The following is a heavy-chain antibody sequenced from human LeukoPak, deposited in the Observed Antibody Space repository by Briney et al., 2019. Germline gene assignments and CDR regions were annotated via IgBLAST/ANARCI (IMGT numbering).Heavy chain of an antibody. J-gene: IGHJ4*02. D-gene: IGHD2-15*01. CDR1: EYSFTDYY. CDR3: ARVECSGGSCYSIDF. V-gene: IGHV1-2*02. CDR2: IIPNSGAT. Sequence: ASVKVSCKASEYSFTDYYMHWVRQAPGQGLDWMGWIIPNSGATNYAQKFQGRVTMTRDTSISTAYMELTRLRSDDTGVYYCARVECSGGSCYSIDFWGQGTLVSVSS.